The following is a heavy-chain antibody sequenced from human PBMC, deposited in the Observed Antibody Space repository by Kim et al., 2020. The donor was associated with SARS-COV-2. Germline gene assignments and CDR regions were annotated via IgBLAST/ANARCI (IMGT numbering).Heavy chain of an antibody. D-gene: IGHD3-22*01. CDR1: GGSISSSSYY. J-gene: IGHJ5*02. CDR2: IYYSGST. V-gene: IGHV4-39*01. Sequence: SETLSLTCTVSGGSISSSSYYWGWIRQPPGKGLEWIGSIYYSGSTYYNPSLKSRVTISVDTSKNQFSLKLSSVTAADTAVYYCARHHVGNTMLVVVAARFDPWGQGTLVTVSS. CDR3: ARHHVGNTMLVVVAARFDP.